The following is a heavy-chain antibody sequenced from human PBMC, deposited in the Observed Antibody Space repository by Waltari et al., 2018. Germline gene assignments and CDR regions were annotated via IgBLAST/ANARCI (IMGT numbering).Heavy chain of an antibody. D-gene: IGHD6-13*01. J-gene: IGHJ4*02. V-gene: IGHV3-7*01. Sequence: EVQLVESGGGLVQPGGSLRLSCSGSGFTFTNHWMSWVRQAPGEGPEWVANINQDGSEKYSVESVKGRFTISRDNAKNSLYLQLNSLRADDTAVYYCTRGGDDSSWYWRNWGQGTLVTVSS. CDR1: GFTFTNHW. CDR2: INQDGSEK. CDR3: TRGGDDSSWYWRN.